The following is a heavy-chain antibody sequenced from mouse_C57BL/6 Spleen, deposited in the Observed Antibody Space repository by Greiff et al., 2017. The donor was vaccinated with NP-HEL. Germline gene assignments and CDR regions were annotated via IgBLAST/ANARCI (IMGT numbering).Heavy chain of an antibody. J-gene: IGHJ3*01. CDR2: IHPKSGST. CDR3: AIYYGNSGFAY. CDR1: GYTFTSYW. D-gene: IGHD2-1*01. V-gene: IGHV1-64*01. Sequence: QVQLQQPGAELVKPGASVKLSCKASGYTFTSYWMHWVKQRPGQGLEWIGMIHPKSGSTNYNEKFKSKATLTVDKSASTAYMQLSSLTSEDSAVYYCAIYYGNSGFAYWGQGTLVTVSA.